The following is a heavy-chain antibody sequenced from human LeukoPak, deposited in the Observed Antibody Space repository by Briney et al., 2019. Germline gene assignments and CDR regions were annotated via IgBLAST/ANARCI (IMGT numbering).Heavy chain of an antibody. V-gene: IGHV1-18*01. Sequence: ASVKVSCKASGYTFTSYGISWVRQAPGQGLEWMGWISAYNVTNYAQKLQGRVTMTTDTSTSTAYMELRSLRSDDTAVYYCARDLPLVYYYDSSGCYFDYWGQGTLVTVSS. CDR1: GYTFTSYG. J-gene: IGHJ4*02. CDR2: ISAYNVT. D-gene: IGHD3-22*01. CDR3: ARDLPLVYYYDSSGCYFDY.